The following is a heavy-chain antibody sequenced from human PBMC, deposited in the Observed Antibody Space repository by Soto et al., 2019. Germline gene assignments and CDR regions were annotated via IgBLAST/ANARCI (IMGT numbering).Heavy chain of an antibody. D-gene: IGHD6-13*01. Sequence: PSQTLSLTCAISGDSVSTNSAAWNWIRQSPSRGLEWLGRTYYRSKWYNDYAVSVKSRITINPDTSKNQFSLQLNSVTPEDTAVYYCARDWWGIAAAGGYNWFDPWGQGTLVTVSS. CDR1: GDSVSTNSAA. CDR2: TYYRSKWYN. CDR3: ARDWWGIAAAGGYNWFDP. J-gene: IGHJ5*02. V-gene: IGHV6-1*01.